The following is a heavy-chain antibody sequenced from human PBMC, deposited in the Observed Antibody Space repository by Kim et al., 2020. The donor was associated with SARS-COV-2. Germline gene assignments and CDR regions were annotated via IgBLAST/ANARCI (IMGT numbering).Heavy chain of an antibody. Sequence: GGSLRLSCAASGFTFSNYAMNWVRQAPGKGLEWVSGIRGGGANPKYADSVKGRFTISRDNSKNTLYLQMNSLRGDDTALYYCAKCQYSYGSGAFDIWGQGTLVSVSS. D-gene: IGHD5-18*01. CDR3: AKCQYSYGSGAFDI. J-gene: IGHJ3*02. CDR2: IRGGGANP. V-gene: IGHV3-23*01. CDR1: GFTFSNYA.